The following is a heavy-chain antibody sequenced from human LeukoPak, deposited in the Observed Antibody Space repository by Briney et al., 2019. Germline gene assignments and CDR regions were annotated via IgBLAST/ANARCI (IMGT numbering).Heavy chain of an antibody. CDR1: GGSFSGYF. CDR2: ITPSGST. D-gene: IGHD3-22*01. J-gene: IGHJ4*02. Sequence: ASETLSLTCVVYGGSFSGYFWSWIRQPPGKGLEWIGEITPSGSTNYSPSLKSRVSISMDTSKKKLSLRLTSVTAADSAVYYCASSFYYDSRDYWGQGTLVTVSS. CDR3: ASSFYYDSRDY. V-gene: IGHV4-34*01.